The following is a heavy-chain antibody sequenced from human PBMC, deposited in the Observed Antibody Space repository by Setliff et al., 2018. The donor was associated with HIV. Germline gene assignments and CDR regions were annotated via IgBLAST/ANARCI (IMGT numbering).Heavy chain of an antibody. J-gene: IGHJ4*02. V-gene: IGHV1-69*13. CDR1: GGTFSNYG. Sequence: ASVKVSCKASGGTFSNYGFAWVRQAPGQGLEWMGGTIPIFGSADYAQKFQGRVTISADESTSTVYLELSSLTSDDTAMYYCASKGDYYTSKTLDSWGQGTLVTVSS. D-gene: IGHD3-10*01. CDR2: TIPIFGSA. CDR3: ASKGDYYTSKTLDS.